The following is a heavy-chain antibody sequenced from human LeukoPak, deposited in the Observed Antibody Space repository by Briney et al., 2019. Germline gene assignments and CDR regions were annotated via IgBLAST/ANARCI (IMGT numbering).Heavy chain of an antibody. CDR3: AMEDYVWGSYRSPGGDY. D-gene: IGHD3-16*02. J-gene: IGHJ4*02. CDR2: ISAYNGNT. Sequence: ASVKVSCKASGYPFTGYYMHWVRQAPGQGLEWMGWISAYNGNTNYAQKLQGRVTMTTDTSTSTAYMELRSLRSDDTAVYYCAMEDYVWGSYRSPGGDYWGQGTLVTVSS. V-gene: IGHV1-18*04. CDR1: GYPFTGYY.